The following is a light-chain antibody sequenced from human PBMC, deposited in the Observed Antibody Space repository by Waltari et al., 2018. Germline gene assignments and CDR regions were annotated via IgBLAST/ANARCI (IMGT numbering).Light chain of an antibody. CDR2: DAS. CDR3: QQYNSYPWT. CDR1: QSISSW. Sequence: DIQMTQSPSTLSASAVDRVTITCRASQSISSWLAWYQQKPGKAPKFLIYDASTLESGVPSRFSGSGSETEFTLTISSLQPDDFATYYCQQYNSYPWTFGQGTKVEIK. J-gene: IGKJ1*01. V-gene: IGKV1-5*01.